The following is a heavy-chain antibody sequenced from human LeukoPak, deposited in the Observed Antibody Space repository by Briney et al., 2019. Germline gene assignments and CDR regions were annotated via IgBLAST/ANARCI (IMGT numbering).Heavy chain of an antibody. D-gene: IGHD1-26*01. J-gene: IGHJ5*02. CDR2: IYYIGST. CDR1: GGSISSYY. CDR3: ARHDGGSYGNWFDP. Sequence: SETLSLTCTVSGGSISSYYWSWIRQPPGKGLEWIGYIYYIGSTNYNPSLKSRVTISVDTSKNQFSLKLSSVTAADTAVYYCARHDGGSYGNWFDPWGQGTLVTVSS. V-gene: IGHV4-59*08.